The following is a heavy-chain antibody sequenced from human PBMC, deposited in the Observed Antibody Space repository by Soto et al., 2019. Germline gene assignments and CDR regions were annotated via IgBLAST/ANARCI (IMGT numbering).Heavy chain of an antibody. Sequence: SETLSLTCAVSGVSISSGGYSWSWIRQPPGKGLEWIGYIYHSGSTYYNPSLKSRVTISVDRSKNQFSLKLSSVTAADTAVYYCARDMDSSGCLLSDYYYGMDVWGQGTTVTVSS. J-gene: IGHJ6*02. V-gene: IGHV4-30-2*01. CDR3: ARDMDSSGCLLSDYYYGMDV. D-gene: IGHD3-22*01. CDR1: GVSISSGGYS. CDR2: IYHSGST.